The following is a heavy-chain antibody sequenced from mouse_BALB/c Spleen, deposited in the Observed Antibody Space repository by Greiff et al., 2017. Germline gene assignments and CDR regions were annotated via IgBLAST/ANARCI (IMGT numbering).Heavy chain of an antibody. J-gene: IGHJ2*01. V-gene: IGHV3-2*02. CDR1: GYSITSDYA. D-gene: IGHD1-1*01. CDR2: ISYSGST. CDR3: ARSHYYGSSYY. Sequence: EVKLVESGPGLVKPSQSLSLTCTVTGYSITSDYAWNWIRQFPGNKLEWMGYISYSGSTSYNPSLKSRISITRDTSKNQFFLQLNSVTTEDTATYYCARSHYYGSSYYWGQGTTLTVSS.